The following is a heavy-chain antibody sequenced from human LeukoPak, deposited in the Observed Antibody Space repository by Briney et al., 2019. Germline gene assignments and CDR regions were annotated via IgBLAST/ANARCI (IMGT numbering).Heavy chain of an antibody. Sequence: GGSLRLSCAASGFTFSAYSMNWVRQAPGKGLEWVSSISSSSTYMYYADSVKGRLTISRDHAKTSLYLQMNSLRAEDTALYYCAKLGCTGTICYANYWGQGTLVTVSS. CDR2: ISSSSTYM. D-gene: IGHD2-2*01. V-gene: IGHV3-21*04. CDR3: AKLGCTGTICYANY. CDR1: GFTFSAYS. J-gene: IGHJ4*02.